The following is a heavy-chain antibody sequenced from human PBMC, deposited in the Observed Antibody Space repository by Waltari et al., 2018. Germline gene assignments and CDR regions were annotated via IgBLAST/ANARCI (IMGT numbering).Heavy chain of an antibody. CDR1: GFTFSSYD. CDR2: ISDDGSNK. J-gene: IGHJ4*02. D-gene: IGHD3-10*01. CDR3: ADSRVYGSGSYFDY. V-gene: IGHV3-30*03. Sequence: QVQLVESGGGVVQPGRSLRLSCAASGFTFSSYDMHWVRQAPGKGLEWVAVISDDGSNKYYADSVKGRFTISRDNSKNTLYLQMNSLRAEDTAVYYCADSRVYGSGSYFDYWGQGTLVTVSS.